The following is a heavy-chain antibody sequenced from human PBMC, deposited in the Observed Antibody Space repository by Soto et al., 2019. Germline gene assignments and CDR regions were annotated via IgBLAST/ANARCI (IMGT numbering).Heavy chain of an antibody. V-gene: IGHV5-10-1*01. CDR2: IDPSDSYT. CDR3: AIEMATISDYYGMDV. Sequence: GESLKISCKGSGYSFTSYWISWVRQMPGKGLEWMGRIDPSDSYTNYSPSFQGHVTISDDKSISTAYLQWSSLKASDTAMYYCAIEMATISDYYGMDVWGQGTTVTVSS. D-gene: IGHD5-12*01. CDR1: GYSFTSYW. J-gene: IGHJ6*02.